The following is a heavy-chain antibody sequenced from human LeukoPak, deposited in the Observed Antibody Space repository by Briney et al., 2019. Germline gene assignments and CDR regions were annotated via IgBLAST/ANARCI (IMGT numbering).Heavy chain of an antibody. J-gene: IGHJ4*02. D-gene: IGHD3-10*01. CDR1: GGSFSGYY. Sequence: SETLSLTCAVYGGSFSGYYWSWIRQPPGKGLEWIGEINHSRTTNYNPSLKSRVTISVDMSKNQFSLKLTSVTAADTAVYYCARRSSRYYGSGSYRKYYFDYWGQGTLVTVSS. CDR2: INHSRTT. V-gene: IGHV4-34*01. CDR3: ARRSSRYYGSGSYRKYYFDY.